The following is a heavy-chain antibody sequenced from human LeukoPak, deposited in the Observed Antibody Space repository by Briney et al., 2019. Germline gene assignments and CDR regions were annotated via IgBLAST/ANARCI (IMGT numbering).Heavy chain of an antibody. CDR3: ARDNGRARGRPYYFDY. CDR2: ISYDGSNK. CDR1: GFTFSSYA. J-gene: IGHJ4*02. D-gene: IGHD3-10*01. V-gene: IGHV3-30*04. Sequence: PGGSLRLSCAASGFTFSSYAMHWVRQAPGKGLEWVAVISYDGSNKYYADSVKDRFTISRDNSKNTLYLQMNSLRAEDTAVYYCARDNGRARGRPYYFDYWGQGTLVTVSS.